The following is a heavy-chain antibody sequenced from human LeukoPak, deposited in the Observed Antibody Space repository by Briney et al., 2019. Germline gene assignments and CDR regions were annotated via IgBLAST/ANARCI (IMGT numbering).Heavy chain of an antibody. J-gene: IGHJ3*02. CDR3: AKGIVVVPAARGDAFDI. V-gene: IGHV3-30-3*01. CDR1: GFTFSSYA. Sequence: GGSLSLSCAASGFTFSSYAMHWVRQAPGKGLEWVAVISYDGSNKYYADSVKGRFTISRDNSKNTLYLQMNSLRAEDTAVYYCAKGIVVVPAARGDAFDIWGQGTLVTVSS. D-gene: IGHD2-2*01. CDR2: ISYDGSNK.